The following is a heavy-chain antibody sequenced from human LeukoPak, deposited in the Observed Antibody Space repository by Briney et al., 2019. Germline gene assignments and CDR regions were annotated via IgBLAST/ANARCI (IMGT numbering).Heavy chain of an antibody. V-gene: IGHV3-23*01. CDR1: GFTFSSYA. Sequence: PGGSLRLSCAASGFTFSSYAMSWVRQTPGKGLGWVSGISGSGGSTYYADSVKGRFSISRDNSKNTLYLHMSSLRAGDTAVYYCAKEFYGDYGGHNWFDHWGQGTLVTVSS. J-gene: IGHJ5*02. CDR3: AKEFYGDYGGHNWFDH. CDR2: ISGSGGST. D-gene: IGHD4-23*01.